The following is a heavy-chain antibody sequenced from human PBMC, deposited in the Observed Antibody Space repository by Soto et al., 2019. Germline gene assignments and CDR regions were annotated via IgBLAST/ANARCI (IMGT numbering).Heavy chain of an antibody. Sequence: GGAPRLSFAASGFTFTNYSMTLVHPAPGKGLEWVSTISGGGSITYYADSLKGRFTISRDNSKNTLYLQINSLRAEDTAVYYCAKTIRGGYSSSWYYFDYWGQGTLVTVSS. V-gene: IGHV3-23*01. D-gene: IGHD6-13*01. CDR3: AKTIRGGYSSSWYYFDY. J-gene: IGHJ4*02. CDR2: ISGGGSIT. CDR1: GFTFTNYS.